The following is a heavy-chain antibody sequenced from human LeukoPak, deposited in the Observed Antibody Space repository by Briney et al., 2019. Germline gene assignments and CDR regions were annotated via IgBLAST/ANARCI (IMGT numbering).Heavy chain of an antibody. Sequence: ASVKASCKASGYTFTSYYMHWVRQAPGQGLEWMGIINPSGGSTSHAQKFQGGVTMTRDTSTSTVYMELSSLRSDDTAVYYCARDPLSLRGYAERDCGSTTCSGAFDIWGQGTMVTVSS. V-gene: IGHV1-46*01. J-gene: IGHJ3*02. D-gene: IGHD2-2*01. CDR1: GYTFTSYY. CDR2: INPSGGST. CDR3: ARDPLSLRGYAERDCGSTTCSGAFDI.